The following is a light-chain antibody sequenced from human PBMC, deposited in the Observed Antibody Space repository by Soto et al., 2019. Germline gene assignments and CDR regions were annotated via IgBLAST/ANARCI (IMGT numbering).Light chain of an antibody. J-gene: IGLJ2*01. CDR3: QSYDSSLNGLL. V-gene: IGLV1-40*01. CDR2: GNS. Sequence: QAVVTQPPSVSGAPGQRVTISCTGSSSNIGAGYDVHWYQQLPGTAPKLLIYGNSNRPSGVPDRFSGSKSGTSASLAITGLQAGDEADYYCQSYDSSLNGLLFGGGTKLTVL. CDR1: SSNIGAGYD.